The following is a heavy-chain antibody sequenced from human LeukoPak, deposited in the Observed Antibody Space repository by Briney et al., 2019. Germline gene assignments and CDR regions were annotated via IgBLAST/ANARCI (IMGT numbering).Heavy chain of an antibody. D-gene: IGHD1-26*01. CDR1: GYTLTELS. CDR2: FDPEDGET. Sequence: ASVKVSCKVSGYTLTELSMHWVRQAPGKGLEWMGGFDPEDGETIYAQKFQGRVTMTEDTSTDTAYMELSSLRSEDTAVYYCATTTTIVGATTYAFDIWGQGTMVTVSS. J-gene: IGHJ3*02. V-gene: IGHV1-24*01. CDR3: ATTTTIVGATTYAFDI.